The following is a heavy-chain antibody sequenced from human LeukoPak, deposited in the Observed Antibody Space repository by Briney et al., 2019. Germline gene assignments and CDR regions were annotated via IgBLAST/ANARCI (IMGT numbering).Heavy chain of an antibody. CDR1: GFTFSSYG. CDR3: ARDPGEQWLIADSRIGAFDI. J-gene: IGHJ3*02. CDR2: IWYDGSNK. Sequence: GRSLRLSCAASGFTFSSYGMHWVRQAPGKGLEWVAVIWYDGSNKYYADPVKGRFTISRDNSKNTLYLQMNSLRAEDTAVYYCARDPGEQWLIADSRIGAFDIWGQGTMVIVSS. V-gene: IGHV3-33*01. D-gene: IGHD6-19*01.